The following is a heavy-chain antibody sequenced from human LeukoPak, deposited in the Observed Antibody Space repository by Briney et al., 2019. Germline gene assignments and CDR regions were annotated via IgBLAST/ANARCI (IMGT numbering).Heavy chain of an antibody. V-gene: IGHV3-30-3*01. D-gene: IGHD4-17*01. J-gene: IGHJ4*02. CDR3: ARYGDSGY. CDR1: GFTFGSYA. CDR2: ISYDGSNK. Sequence: LRLSCAASGFTFGSYAMHWVRPAPGKGLEWVAVISYDGSNKYYADSVKGRFTISRDNSKNTLYLQMNSLRAEDTAVYYCARYGDSGYWGQGTLVTVSS.